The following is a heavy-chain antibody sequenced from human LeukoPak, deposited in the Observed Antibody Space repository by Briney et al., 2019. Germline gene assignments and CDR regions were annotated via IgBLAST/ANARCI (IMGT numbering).Heavy chain of an antibody. D-gene: IGHD6-13*01. V-gene: IGHV3-7*01. CDR3: ARLSVYSSTWLAYYMDV. CDR2: IKHDGSDK. Sequence: GGSLRLSCAASGFTASLYWMTWVRQAPGKGLEWVANIKHDGSDKHYVDSVKGRFTISRDNAKNSVYLQMSSLRAEDTAAYYCARLSVYSSTWLAYYMDVWGKGTTVTVSS. J-gene: IGHJ6*03. CDR1: GFTASLYW.